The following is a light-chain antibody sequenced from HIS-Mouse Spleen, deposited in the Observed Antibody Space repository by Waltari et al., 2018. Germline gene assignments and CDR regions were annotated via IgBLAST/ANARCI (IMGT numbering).Light chain of an antibody. V-gene: IGLV2-23*01. J-gene: IGLJ3*02. CDR3: CSYAGSSTWV. CDR2: EGS. Sequence: QSALTQPASVSGSPGQSITISCTGTSSDVGSYKLVSWYQQHPGKAPKLIIYEGSKRPSGVSNRFSGSKSGNTASLTISGLQAEDEAYYYCCSYAGSSTWVFGGGTKLTVL. CDR1: SSDVGSYKL.